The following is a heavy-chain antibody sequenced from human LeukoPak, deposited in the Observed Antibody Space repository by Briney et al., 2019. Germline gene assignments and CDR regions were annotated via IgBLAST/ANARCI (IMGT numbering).Heavy chain of an antibody. CDR1: GFTFSDHY. CDR2: SRNKPNSYTT. Sequence: GGSLRLSCAASGFTFSDHYVDWVRQAPGKGLEWVGRSRNKPNSYTTLYAASVKGRFTISRDDSKNSVYLQMSSLKMEDTAVYYCARDLLMTTVDYWGQGTLVTVSS. J-gene: IGHJ4*02. V-gene: IGHV3-72*01. D-gene: IGHD4-17*01. CDR3: ARDLLMTTVDY.